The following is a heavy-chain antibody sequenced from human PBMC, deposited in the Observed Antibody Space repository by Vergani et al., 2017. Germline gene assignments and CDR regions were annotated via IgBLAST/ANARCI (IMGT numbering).Heavy chain of an antibody. Sequence: QVQLVQSGAEVKKPGSSVKVSCKASGGTFSSYTISWVRQAPGQGLEWMGRIIPIFGIANYAQKFQGRVTITADKSTSTAYMELSSLRSEDTAVYYCARESRGIAVAGRLDYWGQGTLVTVSS. V-gene: IGHV1-69*08. CDR2: IIPIFGIA. CDR3: ARESRGIAVAGRLDY. D-gene: IGHD6-19*01. J-gene: IGHJ4*02. CDR1: GGTFSSYT.